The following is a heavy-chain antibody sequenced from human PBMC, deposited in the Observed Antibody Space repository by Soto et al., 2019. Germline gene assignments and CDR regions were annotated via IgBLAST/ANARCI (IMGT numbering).Heavy chain of an antibody. J-gene: IGHJ4*02. CDR3: ARGPVDYDSSGYYYEYSGY. D-gene: IGHD3-22*01. Sequence: ASVKVSCKASGYTFTSYAMHWVRQAPGQRLEWMGWINAGNGNTKYSQKFQGRVTITRDTSASTAYMELSSLRSEDTAVYYCARGPVDYDSSGYYYEYSGYWGKETLATLAS. CDR2: INAGNGNT. V-gene: IGHV1-3*01. CDR1: GYTFTSYA.